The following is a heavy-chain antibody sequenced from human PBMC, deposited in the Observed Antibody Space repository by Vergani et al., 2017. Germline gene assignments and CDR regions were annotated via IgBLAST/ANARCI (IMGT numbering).Heavy chain of an antibody. CDR1: LFTFSKHW. CDR2: INRDGSEK. Sequence: DVQLVQSGGGLIQPGGSLRLSCVVSLFTFSKHWMSWVRQAPGKGLEWVANINRDGSEKNYGDFVRGRFTISRDNAKNSVYLQMNSLRGKDTAVYYCASHEYGGDAYWGQGTLVTVSS. V-gene: IGHV3-7*01. CDR3: ASHEYGGDAY. J-gene: IGHJ4*02. D-gene: IGHD2/OR15-2a*01.